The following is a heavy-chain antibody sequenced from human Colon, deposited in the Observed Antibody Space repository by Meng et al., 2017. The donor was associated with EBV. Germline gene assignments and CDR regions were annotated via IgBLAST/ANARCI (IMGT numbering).Heavy chain of an antibody. J-gene: IGHJ4*02. V-gene: IGHV3-15*01. D-gene: IGHD3-3*01. CDR3: TTGYHTPSHDGY. Sequence: EVQLVESXXGXVXXGGXLRLSCVASGFTFGLSWMNWVRQVPGKGLEWVGRIRSKIDGGTTDYAAPVRGRFIISRDDSRSTLYLQINSPTIQDTGVYFCTTGYHTPSHDGYWGQGTLVTVSS. CDR2: IRSKIDGGTT. CDR1: GFTFGLSW.